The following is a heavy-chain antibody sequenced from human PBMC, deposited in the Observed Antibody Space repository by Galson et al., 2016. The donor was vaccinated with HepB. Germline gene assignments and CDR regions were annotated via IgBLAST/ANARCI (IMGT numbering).Heavy chain of an antibody. CDR3: ARVRTRVTADIDY. CDR2: ISYDGGTQ. D-gene: IGHD4-17*01. J-gene: IGHJ4*02. V-gene: IGHV3-30*09. Sequence: SLRLSCAASGFAFSSYTMHWVRQAPGTGLEWVAVISYDGGTQYYTDSVRGRFAISRDNSKNTLYLQMNSLRSEDTAVYYCARVRTRVTADIDYWGQGTLVTVSS. CDR1: GFAFSSYT.